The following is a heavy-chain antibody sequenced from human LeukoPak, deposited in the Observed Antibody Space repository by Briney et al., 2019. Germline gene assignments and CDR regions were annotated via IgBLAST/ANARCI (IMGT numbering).Heavy chain of an antibody. Sequence: SETLSLTCTVSGGSISSGDYYWSWIRQPPGTGLEWIGYIYYSGSTYYNPSLKSRVTISVDTSKNQFSLKLSSVTAADTAVYYCAREIRGSGSYYNLFDAFDIWGQGTMVTVSS. J-gene: IGHJ3*02. V-gene: IGHV4-30-4*08. CDR3: AREIRGSGSYYNLFDAFDI. CDR2: IYYSGST. D-gene: IGHD3-10*01. CDR1: GGSISSGDYY.